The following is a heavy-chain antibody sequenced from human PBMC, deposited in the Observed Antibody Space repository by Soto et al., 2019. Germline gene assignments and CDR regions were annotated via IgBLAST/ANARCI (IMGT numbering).Heavy chain of an antibody. CDR1: GFTFTTYW. Sequence: EVQLVESGGGLVQPGGSLRLSCAASGFTFTTYWMHWVRQAPGKGLVWVSRINGDGSRTTYADSMKGRFSISRDNARITLYLQMNGLRADDTAVYYCVRDRQARVIGDAFDIWGQGTMVTVSS. CDR2: INGDGSRT. J-gene: IGHJ3*02. V-gene: IGHV3-74*01. CDR3: VRDRQARVIGDAFDI.